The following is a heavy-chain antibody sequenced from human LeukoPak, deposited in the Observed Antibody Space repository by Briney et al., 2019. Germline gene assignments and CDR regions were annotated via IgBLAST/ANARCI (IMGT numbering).Heavy chain of an antibody. CDR2: IYYSGST. D-gene: IGHD6-13*01. V-gene: IGHV4-59*01. CDR3: ARDSGYSSSFDY. Sequence: PSETLSLTCTVSGGSISSYYWSWIRQPPGKGLEWIGYIYYSGSTNYNPSLKSRVTISVDTSKNQFSLKLSSVTAADTAVYYCARDSGYSSSFDYWGQGTLVTVSS. CDR1: GGSISSYY. J-gene: IGHJ4*02.